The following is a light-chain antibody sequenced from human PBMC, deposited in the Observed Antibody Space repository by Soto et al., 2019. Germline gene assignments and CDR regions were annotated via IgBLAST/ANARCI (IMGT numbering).Light chain of an antibody. Sequence: ESVLTQSPDTLSLSLGERATLSCRASQSVSDNYLAWYQQKPGQAPRLLIYGASSRATGIPDRFSGGGSGTDFTLTISRLEPEDFAVYYCQQFSSYPLTFGGGTKVDIK. CDR1: QSVSDNY. CDR2: GAS. V-gene: IGKV3-20*01. CDR3: QQFSSYPLT. J-gene: IGKJ4*01.